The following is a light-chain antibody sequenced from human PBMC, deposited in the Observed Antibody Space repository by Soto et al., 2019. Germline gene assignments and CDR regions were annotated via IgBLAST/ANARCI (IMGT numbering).Light chain of an antibody. J-gene: IGKJ3*01. V-gene: IGKV3-20*01. Sequence: EIVLTQSPGTLSLSPGERATLSCRASERLSSVYLAWYQQRPGQPPRLLIYGASNRATGIPDRFSGSGSGTDFTLIINRLEPEDVAIYYCQQYGSSPPGFTFGPGTTVDIK. CDR2: GAS. CDR3: QQYGSSPPGFT. CDR1: ERLSSVY.